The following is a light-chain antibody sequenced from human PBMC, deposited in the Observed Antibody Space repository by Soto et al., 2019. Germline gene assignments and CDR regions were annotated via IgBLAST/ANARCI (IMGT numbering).Light chain of an antibody. CDR1: SSDVGGYNY. Sequence: QSVLTQPASVPGSPGQSITISCTGTSSDVGGYNYVSWYQQHPSKAPKLMIYEVSNRTSRVSNRFSGSKSGNTASLTISGLQAEDEADDYCISYTRRSTSYVCGTGTKLTVL. CDR2: EVS. J-gene: IGLJ1*01. V-gene: IGLV2-14*01. CDR3: ISYTRRSTSYV.